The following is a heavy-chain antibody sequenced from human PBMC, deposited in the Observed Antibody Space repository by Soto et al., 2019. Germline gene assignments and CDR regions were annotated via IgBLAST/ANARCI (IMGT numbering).Heavy chain of an antibody. D-gene: IGHD1-26*01. CDR1: GFTFSSYA. V-gene: IGHV3-23*01. Sequence: GGSLRLSCAASGFTFSSYAMSWVRQAPGKGLEWVSAISGSGGSTYYADSVKGRFTISRDNSKNTLYLQMNSLRAEDTAVYYCAKHAGAASSYYYYYMDVWGKGTTVTVSS. CDR3: AKHAGAASSYYYYYMDV. CDR2: ISGSGGST. J-gene: IGHJ6*03.